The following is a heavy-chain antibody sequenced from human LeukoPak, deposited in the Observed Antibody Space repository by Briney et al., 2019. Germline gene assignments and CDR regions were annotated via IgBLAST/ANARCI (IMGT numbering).Heavy chain of an antibody. D-gene: IGHD1/OR15-1a*01. V-gene: IGHV4-34*12. CDR2: IIHSGST. J-gene: IGHJ4*02. Sequence: SETLSLTCAVYGGSFSDYYWSWIRQPPGKRLEWIGEIIHSGSTNYNPSLECRVTISLDTSKNQFSLKLSSVPAADTAIYYCATVSGLNNFDYWGQGTLVTVSS. CDR1: GGSFSDYY. CDR3: ATVSGLNNFDY.